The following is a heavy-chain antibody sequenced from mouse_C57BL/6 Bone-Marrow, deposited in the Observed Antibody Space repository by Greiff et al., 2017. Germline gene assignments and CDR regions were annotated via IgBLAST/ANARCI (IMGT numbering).Heavy chain of an antibody. V-gene: IGHV5-9-1*02. CDR1: GFTFSSYA. J-gene: IGHJ4*01. Sequence: EVMLVESGEGLVKPGGSLKLSCAASGFTFSSYAMSWVRQTPEKRLEWVAYISSGGDYIYYADTVKGRFTISRDNARNTLYLQMSSLKSEDTAMYYCTRAYYSNYAMDYWGQGTSVTVSS. D-gene: IGHD2-5*01. CDR2: ISSGGDYI. CDR3: TRAYYSNYAMDY.